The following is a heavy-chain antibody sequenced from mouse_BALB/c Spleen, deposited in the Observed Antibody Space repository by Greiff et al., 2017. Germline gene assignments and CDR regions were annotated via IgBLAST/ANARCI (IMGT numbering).Heavy chain of an antibody. CDR3: ARSGDGYYFFAY. J-gene: IGHJ3*01. CDR2: ISSGSSTI. Sequence: EVQGVESGGGLVQPGGSRKLSCAASGFTFSSFGMHWVRQAPEKGLEWVAYISSGSSTIYYADTVKGRFTISRDNPKNTLFLQMTSLRSEDTAMYYCARSGDGYYFFAYWGQGTLVTVSA. CDR1: GFTFSSFG. D-gene: IGHD2-3*01. V-gene: IGHV5-17*02.